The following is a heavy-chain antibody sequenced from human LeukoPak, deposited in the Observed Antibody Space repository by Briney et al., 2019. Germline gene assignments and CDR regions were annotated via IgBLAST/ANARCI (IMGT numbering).Heavy chain of an antibody. CDR1: GFIFSAYT. V-gene: IGHV3-21*01. CDR3: ARVAQYYYDSSGYYCPDY. Sequence: GGPLRLSCAASGFIFSAYTMNWVRQAPGKGLEWVSSISSSSTYKHYADSVKGRFTISRDNAQNSEYLQMNSLRAEDTAVYYCARVAQYYYDSSGYYCPDYWGQGTLVTVSS. CDR2: ISSSSTYK. J-gene: IGHJ4*02. D-gene: IGHD3-22*01.